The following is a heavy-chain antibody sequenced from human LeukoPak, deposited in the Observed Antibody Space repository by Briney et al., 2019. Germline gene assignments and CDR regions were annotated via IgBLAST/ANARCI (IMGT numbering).Heavy chain of an antibody. CDR3: ARDLYYDSWSGQDWFDP. D-gene: IGHD3-3*01. J-gene: IGHJ5*02. V-gene: IGHV1-69*05. Sequence: SVKVSCKASGGTFSSYAISWVRQAPGQGREWMAGSIPIFGTANYAQKFQGRVTITTDESTSTAYMELSSLRSEDTAVYYCARDLYYDSWSGQDWFDPWGQGTLVTVSS. CDR1: GGTFSSYA. CDR2: SIPIFGTA.